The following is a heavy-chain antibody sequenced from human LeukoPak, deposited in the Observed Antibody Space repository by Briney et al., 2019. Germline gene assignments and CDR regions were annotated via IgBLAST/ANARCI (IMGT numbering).Heavy chain of an antibody. CDR1: GFTFSSYA. Sequence: GGSLRLSCAASGFTFSSYAMSWVRRAPGKGLEWVSAISGSGGSNTYYADSVKGRFTISRDNSKNTLYLQMNSLRAEDTAVYYCAKAPSGSYVPLEFWGQGTLVTVSS. D-gene: IGHD1-26*01. V-gene: IGHV3-23*01. CDR2: ISGSGGSNT. J-gene: IGHJ4*02. CDR3: AKAPSGSYVPLEF.